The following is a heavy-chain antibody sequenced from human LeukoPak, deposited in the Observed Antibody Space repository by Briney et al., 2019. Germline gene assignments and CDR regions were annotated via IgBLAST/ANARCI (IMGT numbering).Heavy chain of an antibody. D-gene: IGHD5-24*01. J-gene: IGHJ5*02. V-gene: IGHV1-69*13. Sequence: SVKVSCKASGGTFSSYAISWVRQAPGQGLEWMGGIIPIFGTANYAQKFQGRVTITADESTSRAYMELSSLRSEDTAVYYCARERLEMATILPGDWFDPWGQGTLVTVSS. CDR2: IIPIFGTA. CDR1: GGTFSSYA. CDR3: ARERLEMATILPGDWFDP.